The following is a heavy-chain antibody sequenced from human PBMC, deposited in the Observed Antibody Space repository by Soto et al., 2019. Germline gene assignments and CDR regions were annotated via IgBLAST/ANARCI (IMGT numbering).Heavy chain of an antibody. J-gene: IGHJ4*02. V-gene: IGHV3-33*01. CDR2: IWNDGSNE. CDR3: ARDQTDSGGYSDS. Sequence: LRLSFEASGFTFSSYGMHWVRQAPGKGLEWVAIIWNDGSNEYYADSVKGRFTISRDNSKNTLYLQVSNLRAEDTAVYFCARDQTDSGGYSDSWGQGTLVTVSS. D-gene: IGHD3-22*01. CDR1: GFTFSSYG.